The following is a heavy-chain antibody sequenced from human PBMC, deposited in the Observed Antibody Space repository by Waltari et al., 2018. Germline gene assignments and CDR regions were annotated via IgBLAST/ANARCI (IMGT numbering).Heavy chain of an antibody. Sequence: QVHLVQSGAEVKKPGSSVKVSCTASGYTFNNYAITWVRQAPGQGLEGMGGIIPMFGKEKYAQKFQGRLTIAADESTSTAYMELRSLTSEDTATYYCARGYAHCNDGGCFSNWLDPWGQGTLVTVSS. V-gene: IGHV1-69*13. CDR1: GYTFNNYA. CDR2: IIPMFGKE. D-gene: IGHD2-15*01. CDR3: ARGYAHCNDGGCFSNWLDP. J-gene: IGHJ5*02.